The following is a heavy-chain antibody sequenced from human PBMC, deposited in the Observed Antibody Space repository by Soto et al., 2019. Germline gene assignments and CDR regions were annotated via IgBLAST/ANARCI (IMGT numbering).Heavy chain of an antibody. Sequence: QVQLQESGPGLVKPSETLSLTCTVSGGSISSYYWSWIRQPPGKGLEWIGYIYYSGSTNYNPSLKSRVTISVDTSKNQFSLKLSSVTAADTAVYYCARGSFEELSSRGFDYWGQGTLVTVSS. CDR2: IYYSGST. D-gene: IGHD3-16*02. J-gene: IGHJ4*02. CDR1: GGSISSYY. CDR3: ARGSFEELSSRGFDY. V-gene: IGHV4-59*01.